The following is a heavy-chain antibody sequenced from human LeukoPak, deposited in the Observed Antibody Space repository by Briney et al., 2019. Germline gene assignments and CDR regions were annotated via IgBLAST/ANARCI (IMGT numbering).Heavy chain of an antibody. CDR2: IYYSGST. J-gene: IGHJ4*02. CDR1: GDSISSYY. CDR3: ASLDYYDSSGSSDY. D-gene: IGHD3-22*01. V-gene: IGHV4-59*01. Sequence: PSETLSLTCTVSGDSISSYYWSWIRQPPGKGLEWIGYIYYSGSTNYNPSLKSRVTISVDTSKNQFSLKLSSVTAADTAVYYCASLDYYDSSGSSDYWGQGTLVTVSS.